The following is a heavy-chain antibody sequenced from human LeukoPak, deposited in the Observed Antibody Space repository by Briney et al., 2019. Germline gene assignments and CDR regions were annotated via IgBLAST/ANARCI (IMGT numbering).Heavy chain of an antibody. CDR2: ISYDGSNK. CDR1: GFTFSSYA. CDR3: AKALLLEFDP. Sequence: GGSLRLSCAASGFTFSSYAMHWVRQAPGKGLEWVAVISYDGSNKYYADSVKGRFTISRDNSKNTLYLQMNSLRAEDTAVYYCAKALLLEFDPWGQGTLVTVSS. J-gene: IGHJ5*02. V-gene: IGHV3-30*04. D-gene: IGHD3-10*01.